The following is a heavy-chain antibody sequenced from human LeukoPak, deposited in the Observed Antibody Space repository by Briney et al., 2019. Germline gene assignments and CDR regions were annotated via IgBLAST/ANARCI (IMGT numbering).Heavy chain of an antibody. CDR1: GGSISSYY. D-gene: IGHD6-13*01. Sequence: NPSETLSLTCTVSGGSISSYYWNWIRQPAGKGLEWIGRIYSSGSTNYNPSLKSRVTMSVDTSKNQFSLRLSSVTAADTAVYYCARVTGYMTEDYFDYWGQGTLITVSS. CDR3: ARVTGYMTEDYFDY. J-gene: IGHJ4*02. CDR2: IYSSGST. V-gene: IGHV4-4*07.